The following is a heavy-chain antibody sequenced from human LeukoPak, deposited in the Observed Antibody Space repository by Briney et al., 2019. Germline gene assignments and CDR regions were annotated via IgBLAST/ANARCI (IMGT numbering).Heavy chain of an antibody. D-gene: IGHD5-18*01. Sequence: SGGSLRLSCAASGFTFSSYAMSWVRQAPGKGLEWVSGISGSGSSTYYADSVKGRFTISRDNSKNTVYLQMNSLRAEDTAVYYCARDPGYDYGYDYWGQGTLVTVSS. CDR1: GFTFSSYA. J-gene: IGHJ4*02. CDR3: ARDPGYDYGYDY. V-gene: IGHV3-23*01. CDR2: ISGSGSST.